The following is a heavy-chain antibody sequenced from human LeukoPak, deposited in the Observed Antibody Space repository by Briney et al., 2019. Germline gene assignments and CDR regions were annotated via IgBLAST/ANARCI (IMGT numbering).Heavy chain of an antibody. CDR1: GGSFSAYY. CDR3: ARSPLTGNYGDWFDP. D-gene: IGHD3-9*01. Sequence: SETLSLACGVSGGSFSAYYWSWIRQPPGKGLELIGEINHSGRTNYNPSLKSRVTISVDTSKNQFSLNLSSVTAADTAVYYCARSPLTGNYGDWFDPWGQGTLVIVSS. J-gene: IGHJ5*02. V-gene: IGHV4-34*01. CDR2: INHSGRT.